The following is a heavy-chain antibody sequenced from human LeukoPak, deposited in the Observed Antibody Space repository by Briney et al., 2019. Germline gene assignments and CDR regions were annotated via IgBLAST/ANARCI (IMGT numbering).Heavy chain of an antibody. CDR2: INSDGSST. CDR1: GFTFSSYW. V-gene: IGHV3-74*01. D-gene: IGHD3-10*01. CDR3: ASSGSNSLYYFDY. Sequence: PGGSLRLSCAASGFTFSSYWMHWVRQAPGKGLVWVSRINSDGSSTTYADSLKGRLTISRDNAKNTLYLQMNSLRDEDTAVYYCASSGSNSLYYFDYWGQGTLVTVSS. J-gene: IGHJ4*02.